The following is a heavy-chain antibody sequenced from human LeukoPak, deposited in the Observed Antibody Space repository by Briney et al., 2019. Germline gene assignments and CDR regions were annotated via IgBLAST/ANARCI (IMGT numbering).Heavy chain of an antibody. CDR1: GFTFSSYS. CDR3: ARGIAELDY. Sequence: GGSLRLSCAASGFTFSSYSMNWVRQAPGKGLEWVSSIGSSSSYIYCADSERGRFTISRDNAKNSLSLQMNSLRAEDTAVYYCARGIAELDYWGQGTLVTVSS. D-gene: IGHD6-13*01. CDR2: IGSSSSYI. J-gene: IGHJ4*02. V-gene: IGHV3-21*01.